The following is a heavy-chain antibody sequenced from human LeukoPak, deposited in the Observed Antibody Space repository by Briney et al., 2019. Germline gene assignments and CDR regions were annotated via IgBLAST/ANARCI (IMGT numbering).Heavy chain of an antibody. CDR3: AREGGYSPYYYYYYMDV. CDR2: INPSGGST. Sequence: GASVKVSCKASGYTFTSYCMHWVRQAPGQGLEWMGIINPSGGSTSYAQKFQGRVTMTRDTSTSTVYMELSSLRSEDTAVYYCAREGGYSPYYYYYYMDVWGKGTTVTVSS. J-gene: IGHJ6*03. V-gene: IGHV1-46*01. CDR1: GYTFTSYC. D-gene: IGHD5-18*01.